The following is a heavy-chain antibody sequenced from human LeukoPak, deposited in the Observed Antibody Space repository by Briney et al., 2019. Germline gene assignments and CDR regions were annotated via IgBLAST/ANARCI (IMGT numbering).Heavy chain of an antibody. D-gene: IGHD2/OR15-2a*01. CDR3: ATRPPGEYYAPYFDF. J-gene: IGHJ4*02. CDR2: IHYSGSS. Sequence: SETLSLTCIVSGGSVSSGSYYWSWIRQPPGKGLEWIGYIHYSGSSSYNPSLKSRVTISVDTSKNQFSLKLTSVTAADTAVYYCATRPPGEYYAPYFDFWGQGTLVTVSA. V-gene: IGHV4-61*01. CDR1: GGSVSSGSYY.